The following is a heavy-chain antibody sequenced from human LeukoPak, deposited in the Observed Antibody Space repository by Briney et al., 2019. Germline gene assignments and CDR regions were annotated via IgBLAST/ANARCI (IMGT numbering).Heavy chain of an antibody. CDR3: ARPQVGQGGSGYLYYYYYKDV. CDR2: ISAYNGNT. V-gene: IGHV1-18*01. Sequence: ASVKVSCKASGYTFTNYGISWVRQAPGQGLEWMGWISAYNGNTNYAQKLQGRVTMTTDTSTSTAYMELRSLRSDDTAVYYCARPQVGQGGSGYLYYYYYKDVWGKGTTVTVSS. D-gene: IGHD5-12*01. CDR1: GYTFTNYG. J-gene: IGHJ6*03.